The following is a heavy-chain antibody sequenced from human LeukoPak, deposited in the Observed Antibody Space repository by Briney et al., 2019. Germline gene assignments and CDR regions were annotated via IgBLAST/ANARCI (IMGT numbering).Heavy chain of an antibody. J-gene: IGHJ3*02. CDR2: IYHSGST. Sequence: SSETLSLTCAVSGSSFSSGGYSWSWIRQPPGKGLEWIGYIYHSGSTYYNPSLKSRVTISVDRSKNQFSLKLSSVTAADTAVYYCARDRGYCSGGSCYRDAFDIWGQGTMVTVSS. V-gene: IGHV4-30-2*01. D-gene: IGHD2-15*01. CDR1: GSSFSSGGYS. CDR3: ARDRGYCSGGSCYRDAFDI.